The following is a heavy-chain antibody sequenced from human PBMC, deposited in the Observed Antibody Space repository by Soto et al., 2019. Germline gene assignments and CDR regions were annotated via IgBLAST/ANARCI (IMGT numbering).Heavy chain of an antibody. J-gene: IGHJ4*02. CDR3: ARSDDSSGYYFFSFDY. CDR2: INAGNGNT. CDR1: GYTFTSYA. Sequence: QVQLVQSGAEVKKPGASVKVSCKASGYTFTSYAMHWVRQAPGQRLEWMGWINAGNGNTKYSQKFQGRVTITRDTAASTAYMELSSLRSEDTAVYYCARSDDSSGYYFFSFDYWGQGTLVTVSS. V-gene: IGHV1-3*01. D-gene: IGHD3-22*01.